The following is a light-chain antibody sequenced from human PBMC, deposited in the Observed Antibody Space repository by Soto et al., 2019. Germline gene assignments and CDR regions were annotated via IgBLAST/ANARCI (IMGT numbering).Light chain of an antibody. CDR3: QQSFASPRT. CDR1: QSISTY. V-gene: IGKV1-39*01. CDR2: TTS. Sequence: DIQITQSPSSLSASVGDRVTITCRASQSISTYLNWYQQKPGKAPNLLIYTTSNLQPGVPSRFSGSGSGTDFTLAISSLQPEDFATYYCQQSFASPRTFGQGTKVDIK. J-gene: IGKJ1*01.